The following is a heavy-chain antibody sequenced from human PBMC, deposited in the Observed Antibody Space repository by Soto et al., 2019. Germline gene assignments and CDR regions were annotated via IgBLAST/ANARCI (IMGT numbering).Heavy chain of an antibody. CDR2: IWYDGSNK. V-gene: IGHV3-33*01. D-gene: IGHD3-10*01. CDR3: ARDRRYGSGSYQDY. J-gene: IGHJ4*02. Sequence: QVQLVESGGGVVQPGRSLRLSCAASGFTFSSYGMHWVRQAPGKGLEWVAVIWYDGSNKYYADSVKGRFTISRDNSKNTLYLQMNSLRAEDTAVYYCARDRRYGSGSYQDYWGQGTLVTVSS. CDR1: GFTFSSYG.